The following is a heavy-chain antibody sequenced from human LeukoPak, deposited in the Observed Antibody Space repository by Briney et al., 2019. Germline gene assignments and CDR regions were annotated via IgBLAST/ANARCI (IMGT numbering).Heavy chain of an antibody. CDR3: AREYGGGYGQVDY. J-gene: IGHJ4*02. V-gene: IGHV3-21*01. Sequence: TGGSLRLSCAASGFTFSNYAMSWVRQAPGKGLEWVSSISSSSSYIYYADSVKGRFTISRDNAKNSLYLQMNSLRAEDTAVYYCAREYGGGYGQVDYWGQGTLVTVSS. CDR1: GFTFSNYA. CDR2: ISSSSSYI. D-gene: IGHD5-12*01.